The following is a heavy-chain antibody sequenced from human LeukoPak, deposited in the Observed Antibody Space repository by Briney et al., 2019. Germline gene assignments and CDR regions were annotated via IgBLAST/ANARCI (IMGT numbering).Heavy chain of an antibody. J-gene: IGHJ3*02. CDR1: GGSISSSSYY. Sequence: SETLSLTCTVSGGSISSSSYYWGWIRQPPGKGLEWIGSIYHSGSTYYNPSLKSRVTISVDTSKNQFSLKLSSVTAADTAVYYCARDLGGSSGWTDDAFDIWGQGTMVTVSS. D-gene: IGHD6-19*01. CDR3: ARDLGGSSGWTDDAFDI. V-gene: IGHV4-39*07. CDR2: IYHSGST.